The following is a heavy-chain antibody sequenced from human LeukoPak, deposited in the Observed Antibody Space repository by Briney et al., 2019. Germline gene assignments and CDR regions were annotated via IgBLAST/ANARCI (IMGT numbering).Heavy chain of an antibody. V-gene: IGHV3-48*01. CDR2: ISSSSSTI. CDR1: GFTFSSYS. D-gene: IGHD5-18*01. J-gene: IGHJ4*02. Sequence: QAGGSLRLSCAASGFTFSSYSMNWVRQAPGKGLEWVSYISSSSSTIYYADPVKGRFTISRDNSKNTVYLQMNSLRAEDTAVYYCARGNNYGYPLEFDYWGQGTLVTVSS. CDR3: ARGNNYGYPLEFDY.